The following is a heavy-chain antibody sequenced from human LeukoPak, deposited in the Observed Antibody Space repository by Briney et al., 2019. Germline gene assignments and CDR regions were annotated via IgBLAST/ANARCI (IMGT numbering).Heavy chain of an antibody. CDR2: ISWNSGSI. J-gene: IGHJ4*02. CDR3: AKDQGIAAAGSFDY. V-gene: IGHV3-9*03. Sequence: GRSLRLSCAASGFTFDDYAMHWVRQAPGKGLEWVSGISWNSGSIGYADSVKGRFTISRDNAKNSLYLQMNSLRAEDMVLYYCAKDQGIAAAGSFDYWGQGTLVTVSS. CDR1: GFTFDDYA. D-gene: IGHD6-13*01.